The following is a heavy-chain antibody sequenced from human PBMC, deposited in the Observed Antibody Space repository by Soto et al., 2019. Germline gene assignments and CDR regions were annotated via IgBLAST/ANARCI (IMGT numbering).Heavy chain of an antibody. Sequence: SETLSLTCAVYGGSFSGYYWSWIRQPPGRGLEWIGEINHSGSTNYNPSLKSRVTISVDTSKNQFSLKLSSVTAADTAVYFCARGDLRTDYWGQGTLVTVSS. V-gene: IGHV4-34*01. CDR1: GGSFSGYY. CDR2: INHSGST. CDR3: ARGDLRTDY. J-gene: IGHJ4*01.